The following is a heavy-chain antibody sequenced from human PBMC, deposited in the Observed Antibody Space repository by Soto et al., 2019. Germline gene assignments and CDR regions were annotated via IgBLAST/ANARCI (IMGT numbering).Heavy chain of an antibody. CDR3: AKDLTPRYSSSWFKTTNYFDY. D-gene: IGHD6-13*01. J-gene: IGHJ4*02. CDR1: GFTFSSYG. V-gene: IGHV3-30*18. Sequence: QVQLVESGGGVVQPGRSLRLSCAASGFTFSSYGMHWVRQAPGKGLEWVAVISYDGSNKYYADSVKGRFTISRDNSKNTLYLQMNSLRAEDTAVYYCAKDLTPRYSSSWFKTTNYFDYWGQGTLVTVSS. CDR2: ISYDGSNK.